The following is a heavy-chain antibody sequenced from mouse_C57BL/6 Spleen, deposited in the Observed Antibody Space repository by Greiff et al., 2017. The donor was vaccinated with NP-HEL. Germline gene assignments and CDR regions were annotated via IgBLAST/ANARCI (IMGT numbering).Heavy chain of an antibody. D-gene: IGHD2-1*01. J-gene: IGHJ3*01. CDR2: IDPSDSYT. Sequence: QVQLQQPGAELVMPGASVKLSCKASGYTFTSYWMHWVKQRPGQGLEWIGEIDPSDSYTNYNQKFKGKATLTVDKSSSTAYMQLSSLTSEDSAVDDCARYYCGNYDGIEYWGQGTGVTVSA. CDR3: ARYYCGNYDGIEY. V-gene: IGHV1-69*01. CDR1: GYTFTSYW.